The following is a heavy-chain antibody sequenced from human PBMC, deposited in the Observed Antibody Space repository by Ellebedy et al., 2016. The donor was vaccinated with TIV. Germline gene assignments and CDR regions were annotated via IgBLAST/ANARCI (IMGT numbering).Heavy chain of an antibody. V-gene: IGHV3-7*01. CDR3: ARDTYSFSYYYYYMDV. CDR1: GFTFSSYW. J-gene: IGHJ6*03. Sequence: GESLKISXAASGFTFSSYWMSWVRQAPGKGLEWVANIKQDGSEKYYVDSVKGRFTISRDNAKNSLYLQMNSLRAEDTAVYYCARDTYSFSYYYYYMDVWGKGTTVTVSS. D-gene: IGHD4-11*01. CDR2: IKQDGSEK.